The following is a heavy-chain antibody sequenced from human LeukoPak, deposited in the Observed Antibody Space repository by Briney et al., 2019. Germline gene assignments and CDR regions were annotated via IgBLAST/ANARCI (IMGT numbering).Heavy chain of an antibody. D-gene: IGHD3-22*01. CDR1: GFTFSSYS. J-gene: IGHJ3*02. CDR2: ISSSSSYI. Sequence: GGSLRLPCAASGFTFSSYSMNWVRQAPGKGLEWVSSISSSSSYIYYADSVKGRFTISRDNAKNSLYLQMNSLRAEDTAVYYCARHRDYYDSSGYEGAFDIWGQGTMVTVSS. V-gene: IGHV3-21*04. CDR3: ARHRDYYDSSGYEGAFDI.